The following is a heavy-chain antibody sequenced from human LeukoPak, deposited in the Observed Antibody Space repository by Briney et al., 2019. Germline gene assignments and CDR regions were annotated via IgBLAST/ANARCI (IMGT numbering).Heavy chain of an antibody. CDR1: GGSFSGYY. J-gene: IGHJ4*02. CDR3: ARVKYYYDSSGYLRDY. D-gene: IGHD3-22*01. CDR2: INHSGST. V-gene: IGHV4-34*01. Sequence: SETLSLTCAVYGGSFSGYYWSWIRQPPGKGLEWIGEINHSGSTNYNPSLKSRVTISVDTSKNQFSLKLSSVTAADTAVYYCARVKYYYDSSGYLRDYWGQGTLVTVSS.